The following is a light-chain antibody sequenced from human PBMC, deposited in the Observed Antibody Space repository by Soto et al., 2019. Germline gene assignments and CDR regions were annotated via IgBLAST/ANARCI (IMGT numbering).Light chain of an antibody. V-gene: IGLV3-21*04. J-gene: IGLJ3*02. CDR3: QVWDSSSDHPV. CDR2: YDS. Sequence: SYELTQPPSVSVAPGKTARITRGGNKIGSKSEHWYQQKPGQAPVLVIYYDSDRPSGIPERFSGSNSGKTATLTISRVEAGDEADYYCQVWDSSSDHPVFGGGTKVTVL. CDR1: KIGSKS.